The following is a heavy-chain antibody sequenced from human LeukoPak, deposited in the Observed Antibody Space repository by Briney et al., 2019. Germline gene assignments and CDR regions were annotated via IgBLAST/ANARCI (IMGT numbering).Heavy chain of an antibody. CDR1: GFTFSSYA. V-gene: IGHV3-23*01. D-gene: IGHD3-16*01. CDR3: AKTPVVVVGDYFDY. Sequence: GGSLRLSCAASGFTFSSYAMSWVRQAPGKGLEWLSAISSSGGSTYYADSVKGRFTISRDNSKNTLYLQMNSLRDEDTAVYYCAKTPVVVVGDYFDYWGQGTLVTVSS. J-gene: IGHJ4*02. CDR2: ISSSGGST.